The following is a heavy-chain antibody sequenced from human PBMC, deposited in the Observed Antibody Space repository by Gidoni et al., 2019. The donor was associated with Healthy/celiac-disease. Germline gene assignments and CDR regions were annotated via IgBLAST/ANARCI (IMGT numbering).Heavy chain of an antibody. CDR2: MYWNDDK. J-gene: IGHJ4*02. CDR3: AQTGYCSSTSCYTPFDY. CDR1: GFLLSTSGVG. V-gene: IGHV2-5*01. D-gene: IGHD2-2*02. Sequence: QITLKESGPTLVKPTQTLTLTCTFSGFLLSTSGVGVGWIRQPPGKALEWLALMYWNDDKRYSPSLKSRLTITKDTSKNQVVLTMTNMDPVDTATYYCAQTGYCSSTSCYTPFDYWGQGTLVTVSS.